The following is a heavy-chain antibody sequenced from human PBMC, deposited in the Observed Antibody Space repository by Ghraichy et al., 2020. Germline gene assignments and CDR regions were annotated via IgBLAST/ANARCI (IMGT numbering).Heavy chain of an antibody. CDR1: GGSISSSSYY. CDR2: IYYSGST. J-gene: IGHJ3*01. D-gene: IGHD2-2*01. CDR3: AGVRYCSSTSCSHDAHDAFDF. Sequence: SETLSLTCTVSGGSISSSSYYWVWIRQPPGKGLEWIGSIYYSGSTYYNPSLKSRVTISVDTSKNQFSLKLSSVTAADTAVYYCAGVRYCSSTSCSHDAHDAFDFWGQGTMVTVSS. V-gene: IGHV4-39*01.